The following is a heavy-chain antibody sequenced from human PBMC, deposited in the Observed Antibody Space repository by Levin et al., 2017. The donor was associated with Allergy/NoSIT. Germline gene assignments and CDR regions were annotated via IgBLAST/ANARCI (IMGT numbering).Heavy chain of an antibody. Sequence: SETLSLTCTVSGGSISSYYWSWIRQPPGKGLEWIGYIYYSGSTNYNPSLKSRVTISVDTSKNQFSLKLSSVTAADTAVYYCARARGYSYGYDFSNDYGDDGFDPWGQGTLVTVSS. CDR3: ARARGYSYGYDFSNDYGDDGFDP. D-gene: IGHD5-18*01. CDR2: IYYSGST. V-gene: IGHV4-59*01. CDR1: GGSISSYY. J-gene: IGHJ5*02.